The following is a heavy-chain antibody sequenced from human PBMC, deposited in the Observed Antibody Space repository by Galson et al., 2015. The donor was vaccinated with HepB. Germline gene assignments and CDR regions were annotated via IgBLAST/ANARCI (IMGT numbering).Heavy chain of an antibody. Sequence: SLRLSCAASGFTFSGSAIHWVRQSSGKGLEWVGRIRVKANNYATAYGASMKGRFTISRDDSKITAYLQMDSLKPDDTAVYYCRLGYCTGGSCSSGSKVDHWGQGTLVIVSS. D-gene: IGHD2-15*01. CDR1: GFTFSGSA. V-gene: IGHV3-73*01. CDR3: RLGYCTGGSCSSGSKVDH. J-gene: IGHJ4*02. CDR2: IRVKANNYAT.